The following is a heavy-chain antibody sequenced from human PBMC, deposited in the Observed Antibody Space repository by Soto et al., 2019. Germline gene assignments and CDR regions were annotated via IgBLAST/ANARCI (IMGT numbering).Heavy chain of an antibody. CDR3: ARATTVTSSFFYYGLDV. CDR2: IYYNGNT. CDR1: GGSISNDDYY. D-gene: IGHD4-17*01. Sequence: QVQLQESGPGLVKPSQTLSLTCSVSGGSISNDDYYWTWIRQPPGKGLEWIGHIYYNGNTYYNPXLKSRLTMSXDXSXNQXSLHLTSVIAADSASYFCARATTVTSSFFYYGLDVWGQGTTVTVSS. J-gene: IGHJ6*02. V-gene: IGHV4-30-4*08.